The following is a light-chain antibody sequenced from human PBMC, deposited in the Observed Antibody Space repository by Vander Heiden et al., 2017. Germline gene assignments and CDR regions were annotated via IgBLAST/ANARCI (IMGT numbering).Light chain of an antibody. J-gene: IGLJ2*01. CDR3: CSYGGTSTPVV. V-gene: IGLV2-23*02. CDR1: SSDVGNYNL. CDR2: EVS. Sequence: QSALTQPASVSGSHGQSITISCTGTSSDVGNYNLVSWYQQHPGKAPKLMIYEVSKRPSGVSNRFSGSKSGNTASLTISGLQAEDEAHYYCCSYGGTSTPVVFGGGTKLTVL.